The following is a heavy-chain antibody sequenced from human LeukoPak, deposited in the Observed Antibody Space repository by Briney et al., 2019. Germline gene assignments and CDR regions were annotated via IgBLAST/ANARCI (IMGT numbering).Heavy chain of an antibody. CDR2: ISAYNGNT. J-gene: IGHJ3*02. CDR3: AREAPVAAGSDAFDI. V-gene: IGHV1-18*01. CDR1: GYTFTSYG. Sequence: ASVKVSCKASGYTFTSYGISWVRQAPGQGLEWMGWISAYNGNTNYAQKLQGRVTITTDTSTSTAYMEVRSLRSDDTAVFYCAREAPVAAGSDAFDIWGQGTMVTVSS. D-gene: IGHD6-19*01.